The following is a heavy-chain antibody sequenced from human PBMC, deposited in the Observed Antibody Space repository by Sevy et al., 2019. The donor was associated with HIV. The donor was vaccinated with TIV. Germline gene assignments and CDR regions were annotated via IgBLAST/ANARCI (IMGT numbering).Heavy chain of an antibody. CDR2: ISSSSNYI. CDR1: GFSFSSYS. CDR3: ARGYYGSGEYFQD. D-gene: IGHD3-10*01. Sequence: GGSLRLSCAASGFSFSSYSMNWVRQAPGKGLEWVSSISSSSNYIYYADSMKGRFTISRDNAKNSLYLQMNSLRADDTAVYYCARGYYGSGEYFQDWGQGTLVTVSS. V-gene: IGHV3-21*01. J-gene: IGHJ1*01.